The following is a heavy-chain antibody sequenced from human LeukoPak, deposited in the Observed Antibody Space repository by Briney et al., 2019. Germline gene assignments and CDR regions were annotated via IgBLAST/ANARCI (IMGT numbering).Heavy chain of an antibody. J-gene: IGHJ4*02. D-gene: IGHD5-18*01. CDR2: IKSDGSTT. CDR1: GFTFSSYW. CDR3: ARVVDTHFDY. Sequence: GGSLRLSCAASGFTFSSYWMHWVRQAPGKGLVWVSRIKSDGSTTTYADSVKGRFTTSRDNARNTLYLQMNSLRAEDTAVYYCARVVDTHFDYWGQGTLVTVSS. V-gene: IGHV3-74*01.